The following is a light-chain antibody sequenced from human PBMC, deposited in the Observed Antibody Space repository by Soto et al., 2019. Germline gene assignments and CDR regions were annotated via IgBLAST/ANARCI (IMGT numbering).Light chain of an antibody. V-gene: IGKV3-15*01. J-gene: IGKJ4*01. CDR2: DAS. CDR1: QFIGSN. CDR3: QQYNNWPPLT. Sequence: MTQSPATLSVSPGERATLSCRASQFIGSNLAWYQQKPGEAPRLLMYDASSRATGIPARFSGSGSDTEFALTISSLQSEDFAIYYCQQYNNWPPLTFGGGTKVEIK.